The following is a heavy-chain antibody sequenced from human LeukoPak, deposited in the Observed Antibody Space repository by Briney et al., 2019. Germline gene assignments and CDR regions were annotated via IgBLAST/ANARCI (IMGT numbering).Heavy chain of an antibody. V-gene: IGHV1-69*04. CDR1: GGTFTSYA. CDR2: IIPILGIA. J-gene: IGHJ3*02. Sequence: GASVKFSCKASGGTFTSYAFSWVRQAPGQGLEWMGRIIPILGIANYAQKFQGRVTITADKSTSTAYMELSSLRSEDTAVYYCARGYGGKVVGYAFDIWGQGTMVTVSS. D-gene: IGHD4-23*01. CDR3: ARGYGGKVVGYAFDI.